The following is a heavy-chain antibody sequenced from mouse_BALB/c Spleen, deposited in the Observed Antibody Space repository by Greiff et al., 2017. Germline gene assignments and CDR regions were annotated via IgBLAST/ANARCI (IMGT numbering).Heavy chain of an antibody. CDR1: GYTFTSYW. CDR2: IYPGDGDT. CDR3: ARGALRYAMDY. Sequence: VQLQQSGAELARPGASVKLSCKASGYTFTSYWMQWVKQRPGQGLEWIGAIYPGDGDTRYTQKFKGKATLTADKSSSTAYMQLSSLASEDSAVYYCARGALRYAMDYWGQGTSVTVSS. D-gene: IGHD2-12*01. J-gene: IGHJ4*01. V-gene: IGHV1-87*01.